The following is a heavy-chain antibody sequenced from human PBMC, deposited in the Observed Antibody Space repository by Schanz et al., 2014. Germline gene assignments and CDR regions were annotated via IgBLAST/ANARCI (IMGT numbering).Heavy chain of an antibody. CDR1: GGSFSGYY. CDR2: IHHSGST. D-gene: IGHD2-2*01. V-gene: IGHV4-34*01. J-gene: IGHJ4*01. Sequence: QVQLQQWGAGLLKPSETLSLTCAVYGGSFSGYYWTWIRQPPGKGLEWIGEIHHSGSTNYNPSLKSRVTKSMDTSKNKFSRNVSSVTAADTAVYYCARGEWSTSQFDYWGHGTLVTVSS. CDR3: ARGEWSTSQFDY.